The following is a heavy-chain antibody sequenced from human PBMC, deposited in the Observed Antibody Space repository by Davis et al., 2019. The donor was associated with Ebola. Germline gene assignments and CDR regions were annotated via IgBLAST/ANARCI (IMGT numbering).Heavy chain of an antibody. D-gene: IGHD3-3*01. V-gene: IGHV3-30-3*01. CDR1: GFTFSSYA. CDR2: ISYDGSNK. Sequence: GESLKISCAASGFTFSSYAMHWVRQAPGKGLEWVAVISYDGSNKYYADSVKGRFTISRDNSKNTLYLQMNSLRAEDTAVYYCARDITIFGVVTRAGMDVWGKGTTVTVSS. CDR3: ARDITIFGVVTRAGMDV. J-gene: IGHJ6*03.